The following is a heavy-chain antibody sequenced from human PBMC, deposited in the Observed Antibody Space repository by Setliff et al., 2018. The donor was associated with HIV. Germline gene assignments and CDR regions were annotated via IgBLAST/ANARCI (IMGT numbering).Heavy chain of an antibody. J-gene: IGHJ6*03. CDR3: VRGVQSPPHYSYYYMDV. CDR1: GGTFSSYA. D-gene: IGHD3-3*01. CDR2: ISAILGVA. V-gene: IGHV1-69*10. Sequence: SVKVSCKASGGTFSSYAISWVRQAPGQGLEWMGWISAILGVANYAQRFQGKVTITADKSTSTAYMELTSLRFDDTAMYYCVRGVQSPPHYSYYYMDVWGEGTMVTVSS.